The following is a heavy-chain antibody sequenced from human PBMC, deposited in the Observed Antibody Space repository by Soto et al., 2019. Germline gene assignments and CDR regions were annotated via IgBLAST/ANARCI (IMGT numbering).Heavy chain of an antibody. CDR1: GGTSTRYA. D-gene: IGHD3-3*01. V-gene: IGHV1-69*06. J-gene: IGHJ4*02. CDR2: IVPMFGTS. Sequence: QERLVQSGAEVRKPGSSVKVSCKVTGGTSTRYAINWVRQAPGQGLEWMGGIVPMFGTSKYAQKLQGRVTITADTATNIAYMELGSLRSEDTAVYYCNRASEYDVWSGYLWGQGTLVSVSS. CDR3: NRASEYDVWSGYL.